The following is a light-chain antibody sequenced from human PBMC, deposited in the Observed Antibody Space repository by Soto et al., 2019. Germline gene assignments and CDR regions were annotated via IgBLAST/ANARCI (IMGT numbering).Light chain of an antibody. J-gene: IGKJ5*01. CDR3: QNYNRAPFT. V-gene: IGKV1-27*01. Sequence: DIQMTQSPSSLSASVGDRVTITCRASQGISNYLAWYQQKPGKVPKLLIYAASALRSWVPSRFSGSGSGTDFTLTISSLQPEDVATYYCQNYNRAPFTFGEGTRLEIK. CDR1: QGISNY. CDR2: AAS.